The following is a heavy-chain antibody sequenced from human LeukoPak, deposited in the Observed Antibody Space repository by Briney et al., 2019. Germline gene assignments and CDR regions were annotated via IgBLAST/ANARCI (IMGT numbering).Heavy chain of an antibody. Sequence: ASVKVSCKASGGTFSSYAIRWVRQAPGQGLEWMGGIIPIFGTANYAQKFQGRVTITADESTSTAYMELSSLRSEDTAVYYCARSQYYYGSGSSGMDVWGQGTTVTVSS. J-gene: IGHJ6*02. CDR1: GGTFSSYA. CDR3: ARSQYYYGSGSSGMDV. CDR2: IIPIFGTA. V-gene: IGHV1-69*13. D-gene: IGHD3-10*01.